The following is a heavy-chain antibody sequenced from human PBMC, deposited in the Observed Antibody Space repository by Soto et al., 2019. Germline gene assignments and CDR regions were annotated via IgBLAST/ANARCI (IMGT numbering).Heavy chain of an antibody. Sequence: TLSLTCTVSGGSISSSSYYWGWIRQPPGKGLEWIGSIYYSGSTYYNPSLKSRVTISVDTSKNQFSLKLSSVTAADTAVYYCARHLWFGELLYRGWFDPWGQGTLVTVS. V-gene: IGHV4-39*01. CDR1: GGSISSSSYY. D-gene: IGHD3-10*01. CDR3: ARHLWFGELLYRGWFDP. CDR2: IYYSGST. J-gene: IGHJ5*02.